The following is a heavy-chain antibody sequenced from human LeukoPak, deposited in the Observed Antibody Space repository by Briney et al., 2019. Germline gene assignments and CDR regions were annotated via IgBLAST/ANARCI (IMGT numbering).Heavy chain of an antibody. J-gene: IGHJ4*02. D-gene: IGHD6-13*01. V-gene: IGHV3-66*01. CDR3: ARETAAAAGTPDF. CDR2: IYSGGST. Sequence: TGGSLRLSCAASGFTVSSNYMSWVRQAPGKGLEWVSVIYSGGSTYYADSVKGRFTISRDNSKNTVSLQMNSLRAEDTALYYCARETAAAAGTPDFWGQGTLVTVSS. CDR1: GFTVSSNY.